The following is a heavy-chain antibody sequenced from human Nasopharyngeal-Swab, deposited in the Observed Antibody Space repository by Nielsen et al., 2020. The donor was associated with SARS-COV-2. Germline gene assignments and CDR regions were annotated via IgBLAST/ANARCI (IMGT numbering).Heavy chain of an antibody. J-gene: IGHJ6*02. Sequence: WIRQPPGKALEWLAHFFSTGEPSYSSSLKRRLTVSEDTSKSQVVLTMTNMDPADTARYYCARKMYYFHAMDVWGQGTTVTVSS. CDR2: FFSTGEP. V-gene: IGHV2-26*01. CDR3: ARKMYYFHAMDV. D-gene: IGHD5-24*01.